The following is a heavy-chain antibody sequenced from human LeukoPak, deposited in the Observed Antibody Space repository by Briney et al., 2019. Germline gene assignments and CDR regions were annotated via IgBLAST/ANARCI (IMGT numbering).Heavy chain of an antibody. CDR2: IRYDGSNK. D-gene: IGHD1-26*01. Sequence: PGGSLRLSCAASGFTFSSYGMHWVRQAPGKGLEWVAFIRYDGSNKYYADSVKGRFTISRDNSKNTLYLQMNSLRAADTAVYYCAKDSDSGSYYFDYWGQGTLVTVSS. V-gene: IGHV3-30*02. CDR1: GFTFSSYG. CDR3: AKDSDSGSYYFDY. J-gene: IGHJ4*02.